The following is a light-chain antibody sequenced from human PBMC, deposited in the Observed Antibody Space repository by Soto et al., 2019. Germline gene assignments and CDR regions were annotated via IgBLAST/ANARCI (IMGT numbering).Light chain of an antibody. CDR2: EVS. J-gene: IGLJ1*01. Sequence: QSALTQPASVSGSPGQSITISCTGSSSDVGSYNLVSWHQQHPGKAPKLMIYEVSKRPSGVSNHFSGSKSGNTASLTISGLQAEDEADYYCCSYAGTTTFVFGSGTKLTVL. CDR3: CSYAGTTTFV. CDR1: SSDVGSYNL. V-gene: IGLV2-23*02.